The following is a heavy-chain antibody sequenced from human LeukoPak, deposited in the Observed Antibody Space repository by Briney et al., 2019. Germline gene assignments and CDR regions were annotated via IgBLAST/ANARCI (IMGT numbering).Heavy chain of an antibody. CDR2: INHSGST. CDR1: GGSFSGYY. D-gene: IGHD3-10*01. V-gene: IGHV4-34*01. CDR3: ARRPGSGSPKTQNWFDP. J-gene: IGHJ5*02. Sequence: SEPLSLTCAVYGGSFSGYYWSWIRQPPGKGLEWIGEINHSGSTNYNPSLKSRVTISVDTSKNQFSLKLSSVTAADTAVYYCARRPGSGSPKTQNWFDPWGQGTLVTVSS.